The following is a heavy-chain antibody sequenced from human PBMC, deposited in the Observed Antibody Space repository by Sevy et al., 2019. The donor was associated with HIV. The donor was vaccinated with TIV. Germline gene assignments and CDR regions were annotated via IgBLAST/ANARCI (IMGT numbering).Heavy chain of an antibody. Sequence: GGSLRLSCAASGFTFSSYWMSWVRQAPGKGLEWVATMKQDGSEKYYVDSVKGRFTISRDNAKHSLYLQMNSLRAEDTAVYYCVGKGLGGFSYSLDCWGQGTLVTVSS. CDR2: MKQDGSEK. V-gene: IGHV3-7*01. D-gene: IGHD5-18*01. J-gene: IGHJ4*02. CDR1: GFTFSSYW. CDR3: VGKGLGGFSYSLDC.